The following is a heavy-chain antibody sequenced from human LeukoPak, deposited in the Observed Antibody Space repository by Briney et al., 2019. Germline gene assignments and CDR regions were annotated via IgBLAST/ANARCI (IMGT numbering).Heavy chain of an antibody. V-gene: IGHV3-48*01. J-gene: IGHJ4*02. Sequence: GGSLRLSCAASGFTFRDYNMKGVRQAPGKGLEWVSYISSSGSTIYYADSVKGRFTMSRDNAERSLSLQMNSMRVEDTGVYYCARGPGNRTRNDYGGQGTLVPVSS. CDR2: ISSSGSTI. CDR1: GFTFRDYN. CDR3: ARGPGNRTRNDY. D-gene: IGHD1-14*01.